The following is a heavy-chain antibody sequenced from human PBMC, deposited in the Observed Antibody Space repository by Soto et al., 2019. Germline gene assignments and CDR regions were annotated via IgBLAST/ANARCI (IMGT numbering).Heavy chain of an antibody. CDR1: GFAFDDYV. D-gene: IGHD6-13*01. Sequence: LRLFCAASGFAFDDYVMHWVRQPPGRGLEWVSGITWNGGTIRYVDSVKGRFTISRDNAENPLYLQMNSLRPEDTAVYYCAKGGSAALIAPSGRDNWFDPWGQGTQVTVSS. CDR2: ITWNGGTI. V-gene: IGHV3-9*01. CDR3: AKGGSAALIAPSGRDNWFDP. J-gene: IGHJ5*02.